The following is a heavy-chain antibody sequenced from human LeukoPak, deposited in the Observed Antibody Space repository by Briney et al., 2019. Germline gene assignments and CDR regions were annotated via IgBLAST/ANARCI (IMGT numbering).Heavy chain of an antibody. J-gene: IGHJ4*02. CDR3: ARGSTYYDSSGQVPFDY. CDR1: GFTFSSYA. Sequence: GGSLRLSCAASGFTFSSYAMGWVRQAPGKGLEWVSYISSSSSTIYYADSVKGRFTISRDNAKNSLYLQMNSLRAEDTAVYYCARGSTYYDSSGQVPFDYWGQGTLVTVSS. CDR2: ISSSSSTI. V-gene: IGHV3-48*01. D-gene: IGHD3-22*01.